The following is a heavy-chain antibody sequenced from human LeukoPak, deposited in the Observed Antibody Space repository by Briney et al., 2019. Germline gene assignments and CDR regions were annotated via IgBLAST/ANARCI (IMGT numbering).Heavy chain of an antibody. D-gene: IGHD1-26*01. V-gene: IGHV4-59*08. Sequence: SETLSLTCTVSGGSISSYYWSWIRQPPGKGLEWIGYIYYSGSTNYNPSLKSRVTISVDTSKNQFSLKLSSVTAADTAVYYCARRDSGSEFDYWGQGTLVTVSS. J-gene: IGHJ4*02. CDR2: IYYSGST. CDR3: ARRDSGSEFDY. CDR1: GGSISSYY.